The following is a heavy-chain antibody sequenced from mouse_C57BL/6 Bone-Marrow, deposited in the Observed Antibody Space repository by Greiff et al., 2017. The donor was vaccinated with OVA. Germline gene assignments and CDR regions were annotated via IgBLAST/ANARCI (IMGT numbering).Heavy chain of an antibody. Sequence: QVQLKESGAELARPGASVKMSCKASGYTFTSYTIHWVKQRPGQGLEWIGYIDPTNDYTNYNQKFKGKATLTADKSSSTAYMQLSSLTSEDSAVYYCTRGYYFAYWGQGTTLTVSS. CDR3: TRGYYFAY. V-gene: IGHV1-4*01. J-gene: IGHJ2*01. CDR1: GYTFTSYT. CDR2: IDPTNDYT.